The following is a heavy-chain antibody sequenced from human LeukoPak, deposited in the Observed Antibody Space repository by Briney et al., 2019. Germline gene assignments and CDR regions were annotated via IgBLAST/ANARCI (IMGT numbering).Heavy chain of an antibody. J-gene: IGHJ4*02. Sequence: ASVKVSCKASGYTFTSYYMHWVRQAPGQGLEWMGIINPSGGSTSYAQKFQGRVTMTRDMSTSTVYMELSSLRSEDTAVYYCARKDCSSTSCYAVLDYWGQGTLDTVSS. CDR2: INPSGGST. V-gene: IGHV1-46*01. D-gene: IGHD2-2*01. CDR1: GYTFTSYY. CDR3: ARKDCSSTSCYAVLDY.